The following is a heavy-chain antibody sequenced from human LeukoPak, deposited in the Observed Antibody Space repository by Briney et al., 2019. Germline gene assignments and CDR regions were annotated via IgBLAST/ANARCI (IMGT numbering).Heavy chain of an antibody. D-gene: IGHD6-19*01. Sequence: ASVKVSCKASGYAFTSCAINWVRQATGQGLEWMGWMKPNSGNTSYGQSVQARSTMTRDISIGTAYRDLSNLPSEDTAIYYCTRGSSGRRDNWGQGTLVTVSA. CDR1: GYAFTSCA. CDR3: TRGSSGRRDN. CDR2: MKPNSGNT. J-gene: IGHJ4*02. V-gene: IGHV1-8*01.